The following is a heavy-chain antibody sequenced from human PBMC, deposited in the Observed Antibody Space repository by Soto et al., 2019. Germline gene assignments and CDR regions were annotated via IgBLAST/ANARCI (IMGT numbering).Heavy chain of an antibody. Sequence: GGSLRLSCAASGFNFGRYAMKWVRQAPGKGLEWVSHINTGSNSIYYADSVKGRFTISRDNAKNSVYLQMNSLKDEDTAIYYCARYGGRSGNLDNWGQGTLVAVS. V-gene: IGHV3-48*02. J-gene: IGHJ4*02. CDR3: ARYGGRSGNLDN. D-gene: IGHD3-16*01. CDR2: INTGSNSI. CDR1: GFNFGRYA.